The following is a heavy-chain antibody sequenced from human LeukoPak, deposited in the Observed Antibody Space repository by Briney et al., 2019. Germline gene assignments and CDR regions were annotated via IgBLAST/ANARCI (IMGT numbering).Heavy chain of an antibody. Sequence: GGSLRLSCAASGFTFSSYGMHWVRQAPGKGLEWVAFIRYDGSNKYYADSVKGRFTISRDNSKNTLYLQMNSLRAEDTAVYYCAKGGRWVGQQLFKAYFQHWGQGTLVTVSS. CDR2: IRYDGSNK. J-gene: IGHJ1*01. CDR3: AKGGRWVGQQLFKAYFQH. D-gene: IGHD6-13*01. CDR1: GFTFSSYG. V-gene: IGHV3-30*02.